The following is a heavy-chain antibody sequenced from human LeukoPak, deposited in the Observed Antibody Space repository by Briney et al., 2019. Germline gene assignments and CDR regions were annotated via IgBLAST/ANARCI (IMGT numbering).Heavy chain of an antibody. V-gene: IGHV3-11*06. Sequence: GGSLRLSCAASGFTFSDYYMSWLRQAPGKGLEWVSYISSSSNYTNYADSVKGRFTISRDNAKNWLYLQMNSLRAEDTAVYYCARATAYSSSWYNYWGQGTLVTVSS. D-gene: IGHD6-13*01. J-gene: IGHJ4*02. CDR3: ARATAYSSSWYNY. CDR1: GFTFSDYY. CDR2: ISSSSNYT.